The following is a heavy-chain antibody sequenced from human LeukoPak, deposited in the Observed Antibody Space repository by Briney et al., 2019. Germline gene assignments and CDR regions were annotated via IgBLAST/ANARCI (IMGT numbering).Heavy chain of an antibody. J-gene: IGHJ4*02. D-gene: IGHD7-27*01. V-gene: IGHV3-53*01. Sequence: GGSLRLSCAASGFTVSSYYMNWVRQAPRRGLEWVSVIYSGSSTHYADSVKGRFTVSRDNSKNTLFLQMNSLRAEDTAVYYCAKDGGLWVSAHWGDSWGRGTLVTVSS. CDR1: GFTVSSYY. CDR3: AKDGGLWVSAHWGDS. CDR2: IYSGSST.